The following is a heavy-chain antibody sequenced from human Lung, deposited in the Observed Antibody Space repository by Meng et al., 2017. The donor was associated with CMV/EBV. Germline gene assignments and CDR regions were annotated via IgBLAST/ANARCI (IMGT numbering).Heavy chain of an antibody. Sequence: SETLSLTCTVSGGSISSSSYYWGWIRQPPGKGLEWIGSIYYSGSTYYNPSLKSRVTISVDTSKNQFSLKLSSVTAEDTAVYYCARDIYHTDIVVVRSDAFDIWGQGXMVTVSS. V-gene: IGHV4-39*07. CDR1: GGSISSSSYY. CDR3: ARDIYHTDIVVVRSDAFDI. D-gene: IGHD2-2*01. J-gene: IGHJ3*02. CDR2: IYYSGST.